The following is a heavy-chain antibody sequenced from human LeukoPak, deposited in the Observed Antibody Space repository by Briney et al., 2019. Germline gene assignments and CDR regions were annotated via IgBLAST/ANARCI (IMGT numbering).Heavy chain of an antibody. CDR3: ARAGRRVDYYYYMDV. J-gene: IGHJ6*03. V-gene: IGHV4-61*02. D-gene: IGHD2-15*01. Sequence: PSETLSLTCTVSGGSISSGSYYWSWIRQPAGKGLEWIGRIYTSGSTNYNPSLKSRVTISVDTSKNQFSLKLSSVTAADTAVYYCARAGRRVDYYYYMDVWGKGTTVTVSS. CDR1: GGSISSGSYY. CDR2: IYTSGST.